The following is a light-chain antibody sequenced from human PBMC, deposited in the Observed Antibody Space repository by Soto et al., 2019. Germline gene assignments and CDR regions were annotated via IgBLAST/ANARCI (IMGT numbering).Light chain of an antibody. CDR3: SSYAASNNFYFV. Sequence: QSAVTQPPSASGSPGQSVTISCTGTSSDVGGYNYVSWYQQDPGRATKLMIYEVTKRPSGVPDRFSGSKSGNTASLTVSGLQAEDEADYYCSSYAASNNFYFVFGGGTKLTVL. V-gene: IGLV2-8*01. J-gene: IGLJ3*02. CDR1: SSDVGGYNY. CDR2: EVT.